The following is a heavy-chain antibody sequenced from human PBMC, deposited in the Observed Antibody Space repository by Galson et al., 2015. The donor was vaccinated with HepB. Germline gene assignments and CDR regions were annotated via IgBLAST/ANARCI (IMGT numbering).Heavy chain of an antibody. V-gene: IGHV1-46*01. CDR1: GYIFTSYE. CDR3: ARDVGWPTLFDI. CDR2: IKPSGGST. D-gene: IGHD6-19*01. Sequence: SCKATGYIFTSYEIHWVRQAPGQGLEGIGIIKPSGGSTTYAQTFQDRVTMTKDTSTSTVYMELSSLRSEDTAVYYCARDVGWPTLFDIWGQGTMVTVSS. J-gene: IGHJ3*02.